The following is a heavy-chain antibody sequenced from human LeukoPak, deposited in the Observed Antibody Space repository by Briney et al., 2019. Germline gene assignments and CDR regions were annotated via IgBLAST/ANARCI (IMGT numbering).Heavy chain of an antibody. J-gene: IGHJ4*02. CDR1: GYTFTGYD. V-gene: IGHV1-8*03. D-gene: IGHD3-3*01. CDR2: MNPNSGNT. CDR3: ARGTRDDFWSGYYTLDY. Sequence: ASVKVSCKASGYTFTGYDINWVRQATGQGLEWMGWMNPNSGNTGYAQKFQGRVTITRNTSISTAYMELSSLRSEDTAVYYCARGTRDDFWSGYYTLDYWGQGTLVTVSS.